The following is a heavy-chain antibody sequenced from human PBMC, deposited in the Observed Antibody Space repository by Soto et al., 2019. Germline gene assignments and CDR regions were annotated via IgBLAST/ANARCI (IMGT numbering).Heavy chain of an antibody. J-gene: IGHJ4*02. CDR3: ATRRGAGGHFDY. D-gene: IGHD2-15*01. CDR2: VSIGGST. CDR1: GFTFSSYA. V-gene: IGHV3-23*01. Sequence: DVQLLESGGGLVQPEGSLRLSCAASGFTFSSYAMGWVRQGPGKGLEWVAVVSIGGSTHYADSVRGRFTISRDNSTNTPSLQMNSLTDADTAVYFCATRRGAGGHFDYWGQGALVTVSS.